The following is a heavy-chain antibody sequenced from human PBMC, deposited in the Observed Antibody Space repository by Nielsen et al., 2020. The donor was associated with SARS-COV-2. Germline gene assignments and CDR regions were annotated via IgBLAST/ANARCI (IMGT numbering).Heavy chain of an antibody. CDR1: GFTFSSYS. J-gene: IGHJ4*02. V-gene: IGHV3-48*01. D-gene: IGHD3-3*01. CDR2: ISSSSSTI. CDR3: ARDKSEVTIFGVVIRYFDY. Sequence: GESLKISCAASGFTFSSYSMNWVRQAPGKGLEWVSYISSSSSTIYYADSVKGRFTISRDNAKNSLYLQMNSLRAEDTAVYYCARDKSEVTIFGVVIRYFDYWGQGTLVTVSS.